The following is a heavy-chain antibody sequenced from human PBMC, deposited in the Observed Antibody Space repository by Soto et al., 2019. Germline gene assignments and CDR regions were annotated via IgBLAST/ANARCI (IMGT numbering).Heavy chain of an antibody. CDR2: IYYSGTT. J-gene: IGHJ4*02. D-gene: IGHD1-26*01. CDR3: ARREIQGPIDY. Sequence: SETLSLTCAVSGYSISSSNWWGWIRQPPGKGLEWIGYIYYSGTTYYNPSLKSRVTMSVDTSKNQCSLKLTSVTAVDTAVYYCARREIQGPIDYWCQGTLVTVSS. CDR1: GYSISSSNW. V-gene: IGHV4-28*01.